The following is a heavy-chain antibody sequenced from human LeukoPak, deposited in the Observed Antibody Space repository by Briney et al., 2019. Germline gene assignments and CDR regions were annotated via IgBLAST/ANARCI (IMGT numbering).Heavy chain of an antibody. CDR3: AQFGIRGCSSSTRCYTSFFYYGMDV. Sequence: GESLKISCKGSGYSFQDYWIGWVRQMPAKGPELMGRIFPHDSDTKYSPSFEGQVTISVDKSISTAYVQWGSLRVSDTAIYYCAQFGIRGCSSSTRCYTSFFYYGMDVWGQGTTVTVSS. V-gene: IGHV5-51*01. CDR2: IFPHDSDT. D-gene: IGHD2-2*02. CDR1: GYSFQDYW. J-gene: IGHJ6*02.